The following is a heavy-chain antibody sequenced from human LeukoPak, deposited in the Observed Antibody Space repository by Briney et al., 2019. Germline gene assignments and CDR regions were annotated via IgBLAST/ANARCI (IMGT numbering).Heavy chain of an antibody. V-gene: IGHV4-38-2*01. CDR1: NYFLSSGYY. D-gene: IGHD6-13*01. Sequence: SETLSLTCVVSNYFLSSGYYWGWLRKPPGKGLEWFGSINHSGTTYYNPSLKSRLTISVDTSKNQFSLRLSSVTAADTAVYYCAKLAATGGFDYWGQGTLVTVSS. J-gene: IGHJ4*02. CDR3: AKLAATGGFDY. CDR2: INHSGTT.